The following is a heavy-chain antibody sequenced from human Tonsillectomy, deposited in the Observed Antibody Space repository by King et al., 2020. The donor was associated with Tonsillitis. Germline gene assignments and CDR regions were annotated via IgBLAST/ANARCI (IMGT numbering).Heavy chain of an antibody. CDR3: ARQTHSSGWSGEANDAFDI. CDR1: GYSFTSYW. CDR2: IFPSDSYT. V-gene: IGHV5-10-1*03. D-gene: IGHD6-19*01. Sequence: QLVQSGAEVKKPGESLRISCKGSGYSFTSYWISWVRQMPGKGLEWMGRIFPSDSYTNYSPSFQGHVTISADKSISTAYLQGSSLRASDTAMYYCARQTHSSGWSGEANDAFDIWGQGTMVTVSS. J-gene: IGHJ3*02.